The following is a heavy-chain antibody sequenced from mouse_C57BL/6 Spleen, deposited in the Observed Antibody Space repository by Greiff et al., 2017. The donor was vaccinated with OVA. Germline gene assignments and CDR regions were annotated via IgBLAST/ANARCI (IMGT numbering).Heavy chain of an antibody. D-gene: IGHD2-3*01. CDR2: IDPSDSYT. Sequence: QVHVKQPGAELVMPGASVKLSCKASGYTFTSYWMHWVKQRPGQGLEWIGEIDPSDSYTNYNQKFKGKSTLTVDKSSSTAYMQLSSLTSEDSAVYYCASYDGSLCYWGQGTTLTVSS. CDR3: ASYDGSLCY. V-gene: IGHV1-69*01. CDR1: GYTFTSYW. J-gene: IGHJ2*01.